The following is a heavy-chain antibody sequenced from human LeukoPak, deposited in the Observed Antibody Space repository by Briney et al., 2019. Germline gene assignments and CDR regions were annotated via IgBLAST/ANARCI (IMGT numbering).Heavy chain of an antibody. CDR2: ISYDGSNK. CDR3: ARDRDFWSGSDAFDI. J-gene: IGHJ3*02. CDR1: GFNFSSYA. Sequence: GGSLRLSCAASGFNFSSYAMHWVRQAPGKGLEWVAVISYDGSNKYYADSAKGRFTISRDNSKNTLYLQMNSLRVEDTAVYYCARDRDFWSGSDAFDIWGQGTMVTVSS. D-gene: IGHD3-3*01. V-gene: IGHV3-30-3*01.